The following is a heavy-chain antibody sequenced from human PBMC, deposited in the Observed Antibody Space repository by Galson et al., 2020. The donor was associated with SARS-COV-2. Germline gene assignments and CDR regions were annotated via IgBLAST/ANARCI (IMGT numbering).Heavy chain of an antibody. CDR1: GGSISSGSYY. J-gene: IGHJ3*02. Sequence: SETLSLTCTVSGGSISSGSYYWSWIRQPAGKGLEWTGRISTRGSTNYNPSLKSRVTISVDTSKNQFSLKLSSVTAADTAVYYCAREPVEQQLVRRAFDIWGQGTMVTVSS. CDR3: AREPVEQQLVRRAFDI. D-gene: IGHD6-13*01. CDR2: ISTRGST. V-gene: IGHV4-61*02.